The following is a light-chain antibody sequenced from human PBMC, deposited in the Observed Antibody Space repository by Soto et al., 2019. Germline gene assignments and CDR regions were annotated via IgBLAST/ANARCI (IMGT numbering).Light chain of an antibody. J-gene: IGKJ4*01. CDR2: DAS. V-gene: IGKV3-11*01. CDR1: QSVSSY. CDR3: QQRSNWPLT. Sequence: EIVLTQSPATLSLSPGQRATLSCRASQSVSSYLAWYQQKPGQAPRLLIYDASNRATGIPARFSGSGSGTDFTLTNSSLEPEDFSVYYCQQRSNWPLTFGGGTKGEIK.